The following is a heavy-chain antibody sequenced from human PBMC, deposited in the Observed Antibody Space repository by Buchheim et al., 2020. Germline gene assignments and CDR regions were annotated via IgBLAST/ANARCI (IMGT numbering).Heavy chain of an antibody. V-gene: IGHV1-69*01. Sequence: QVQLVQSGAEVKKPGSSVKVSCKASGGTFTSYAFSWVRQAPGQGLEWMGGIIPVFGKANYAQKFQGRVTITADESTSTAYMELSSLRSEDTAVYYCARAHIWGIDWLLYSDFWGQGTL. J-gene: IGHJ4*02. D-gene: IGHD3-9*01. CDR1: GGTFTSYA. CDR2: IIPVFGKA. CDR3: ARAHIWGIDWLLYSDF.